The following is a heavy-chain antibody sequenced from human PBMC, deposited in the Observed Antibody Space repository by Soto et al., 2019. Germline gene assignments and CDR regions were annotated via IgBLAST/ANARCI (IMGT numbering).Heavy chain of an antibody. J-gene: IGHJ4*02. Sequence: QVQLVESGGGVVQPGRSLRLSCAASGFTFSSYAMHWVRQAPGKGLEWVAVISYDGSNKYYADSVKGRFTTSRDNSKNTLYLQMNSLRAEDTAVYYCARDPVDYWGQGTLVTVSS. CDR1: GFTFSSYA. CDR3: ARDPVDY. CDR2: ISYDGSNK. V-gene: IGHV3-30-3*01.